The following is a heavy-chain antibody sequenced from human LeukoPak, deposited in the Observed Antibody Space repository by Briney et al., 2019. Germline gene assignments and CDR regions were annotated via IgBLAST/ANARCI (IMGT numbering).Heavy chain of an antibody. V-gene: IGHV3-11*01. J-gene: IGHJ6*02. CDR3: ALGTINKDYYFGMDV. CDR2: ISNSGSTV. Sequence: GALELFCSTPWFTLRCYLLTVVRQAPGKGAGGPLYISNSGSTVFYADSVKGRFTVSRDNAKRSLYLQIESLRDDDTAVYHCALGTINKDYYFGMDVWGQGTTVTVSS. D-gene: IGHD2-8*01. CDR1: WFTLRCYL.